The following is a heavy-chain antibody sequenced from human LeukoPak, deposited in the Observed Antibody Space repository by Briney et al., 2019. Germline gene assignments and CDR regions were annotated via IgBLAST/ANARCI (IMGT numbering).Heavy chain of an antibody. Sequence: GGSLRLSCTASGFTVSGNYMSWVRQAPGKGLEWVALIYNVGTTYYADSVKGRFTISKDNSKNTIYLQMNSLRVDDTAAYYCAREFSWFGDRPGWFDSWGQGALVIVSS. V-gene: IGHV3-53*01. D-gene: IGHD3-10*01. CDR1: GFTVSGNY. CDR3: AREFSWFGDRPGWFDS. CDR2: IYNVGTT. J-gene: IGHJ5*01.